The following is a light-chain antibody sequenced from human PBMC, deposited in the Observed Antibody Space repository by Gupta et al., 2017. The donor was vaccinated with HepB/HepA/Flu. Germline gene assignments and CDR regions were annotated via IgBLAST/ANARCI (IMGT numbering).Light chain of an antibody. CDR2: KAS. Sequence: DIPMTQSPSTLSASVGDRVTITCRASQNINIWLAWYQQKPGNPPKLLIYKASSLESGVPSRFSGSGSGTEFTLTISSLQPDDFATYFCQQYGASSRTFGQGTKVEIK. CDR1: QNINIW. CDR3: QQYGASSRT. J-gene: IGKJ1*01. V-gene: IGKV1-5*03.